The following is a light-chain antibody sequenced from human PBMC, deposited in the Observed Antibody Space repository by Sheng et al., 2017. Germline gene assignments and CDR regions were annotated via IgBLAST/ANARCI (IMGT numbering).Light chain of an antibody. V-gene: IGLV2-14*01. Sequence: QSALTQPASVSGSPGQSITISCTGTGNDIGYYDYVSWYQQHPGKAPQLIIYDVNNRPSGISNRFSGSKSGNTASLTISGLQAEDEADYFCGSYTPSSTYVFGTGTKVAVL. CDR1: GNDIGYYDY. J-gene: IGLJ1*01. CDR2: DVN. CDR3: GSYTPSSTYV.